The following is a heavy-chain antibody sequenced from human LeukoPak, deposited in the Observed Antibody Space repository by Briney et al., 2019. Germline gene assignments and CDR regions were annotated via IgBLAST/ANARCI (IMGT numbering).Heavy chain of an antibody. CDR3: ARGGSRHPSPEDY. CDR2: IKQDGSEK. CDR1: GFTFSSFW. D-gene: IGHD1-1*01. Sequence: GGSLRLSCAASGFTFSSFWMSWVRQAPGKGLAWVANIKQDGSEKYFVDSVKGRFTISRDNAKNSLYLQLSSLRAEDTAVYYCARGGSRHPSPEDYWGRGTLVTVSS. J-gene: IGHJ4*02. V-gene: IGHV3-7*03.